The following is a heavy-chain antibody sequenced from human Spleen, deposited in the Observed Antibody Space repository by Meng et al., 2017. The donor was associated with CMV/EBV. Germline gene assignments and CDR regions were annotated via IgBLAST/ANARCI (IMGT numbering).Heavy chain of an antibody. CDR1: GFTFSSYS. D-gene: IGHD3-3*01. CDR3: ASSIFGVVSPGY. Sequence: GESLKISCAASGFTFSSYSMNWVRQAPGKGLEWVSSISSSSSYIYYADSVKGRFTISRDNAKNSLYLQMNSLRAEDTAVYYCASSIFGVVSPGYWGQGTLVTVSS. V-gene: IGHV3-21*01. CDR2: ISSSSSYI. J-gene: IGHJ4*02.